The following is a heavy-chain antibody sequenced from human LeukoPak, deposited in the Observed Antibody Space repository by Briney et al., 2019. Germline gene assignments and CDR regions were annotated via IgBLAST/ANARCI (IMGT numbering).Heavy chain of an antibody. V-gene: IGHV3-11*04. Sequence: GGSLRLSCVASGFSLSDYYMSWTRQAPGKGLEWVSYIGSTIYYADSVKGRFTISRDNAKNSLYLQMNSLRAEDTAVYYCARDRGIVGTTGYYYMDVWGKGTTVTVSS. J-gene: IGHJ6*03. CDR2: IGSTI. CDR3: ARDRGIVGTTGYYYMDV. CDR1: GFSLSDYY. D-gene: IGHD1-26*01.